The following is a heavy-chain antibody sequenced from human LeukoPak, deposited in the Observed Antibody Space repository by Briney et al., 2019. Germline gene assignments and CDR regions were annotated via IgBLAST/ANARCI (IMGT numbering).Heavy chain of an antibody. J-gene: IGHJ6*02. V-gene: IGHV4-39*01. Sequence: PSETLSLTCTVSGGSISSSSYYWGWIRQPPGKGLEWIGSIYYSGSTYYNPSLKSRVTISVDTSKNQFSLKLSSVTAADTAVYYCARAFRYEGDYYYGMDVWGQGTTVTVSS. CDR2: IYYSGST. D-gene: IGHD5-12*01. CDR3: ARAFRYEGDYYYGMDV. CDR1: GGSISSSSYY.